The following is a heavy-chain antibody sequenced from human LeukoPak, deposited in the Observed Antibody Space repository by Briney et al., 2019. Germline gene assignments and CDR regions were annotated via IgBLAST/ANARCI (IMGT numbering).Heavy chain of an antibody. V-gene: IGHV3-43*02. D-gene: IGHD5-24*01. J-gene: IGHJ4*02. CDR3: AKDIYRGLDMATRPDY. Sequence: GGSLRLSCAASGFTFDDYTMHWVRQAPGKGLEWVSLISGDAGSTYYADSVKGRFTISRDDSKNSLYLQMNSLRTEDTAFYYCAKDIYRGLDMATRPDYWGQGTLVTVSS. CDR1: GFTFDDYT. CDR2: ISGDAGST.